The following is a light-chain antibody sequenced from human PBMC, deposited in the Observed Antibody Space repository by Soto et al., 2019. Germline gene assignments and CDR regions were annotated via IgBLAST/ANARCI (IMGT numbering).Light chain of an antibody. CDR1: QDISTY. Sequence: DVQMTQSPSSLTASIGDRVTITCQASQDISTYLNWYQQKPGRAPNLLIFDASTLEKGVPSRFSGRGSGTHFTLTISSLQSEDIATYYCQQYENLPRTFGQGRLLEI. CDR2: DAS. V-gene: IGKV1-33*01. J-gene: IGKJ5*01. CDR3: QQYENLPRT.